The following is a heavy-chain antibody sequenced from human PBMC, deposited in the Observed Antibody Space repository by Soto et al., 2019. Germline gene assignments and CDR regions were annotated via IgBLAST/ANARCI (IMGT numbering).Heavy chain of an antibody. CDR2: MNPNSGNT. J-gene: IGHJ3*02. D-gene: IGHD3-3*01. CDR1: GYTFTSYD. CDR3: ARVTYYDLWSGSDAFDI. Sequence: GASVKVSCKASGYTFTSYDINWVRQATGQGLEWMGWMNPNSGNTGYAQKFQGRVTMTRNTSISTAYMELSSLRSEDTAVYYCARVTYYDLWSGSDAFDIWGQGTMVTVSS. V-gene: IGHV1-8*01.